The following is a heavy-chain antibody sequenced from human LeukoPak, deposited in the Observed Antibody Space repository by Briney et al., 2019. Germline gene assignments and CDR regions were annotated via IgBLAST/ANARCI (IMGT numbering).Heavy chain of an antibody. J-gene: IGHJ6*03. V-gene: IGHV4-61*08. CDR2: IYHSGST. Sequence: SETLSLTCTVSGGSISSGGYYWSWIRQPPGKGLEWIGSIYHSGSTNYNPSLKSRVTISVDTSKNQFSLKLSSVTAADTAVYYCAREVAWGYYYMDVWGKGTTVTVSS. D-gene: IGHD7-27*01. CDR3: AREVAWGYYYMDV. CDR1: GGSISSGGYY.